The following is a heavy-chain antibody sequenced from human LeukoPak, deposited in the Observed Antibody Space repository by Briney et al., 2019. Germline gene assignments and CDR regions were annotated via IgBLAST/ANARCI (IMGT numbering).Heavy chain of an antibody. V-gene: IGHV4-4*07. CDR1: GASISSYY. D-gene: IGHD5-24*01. J-gene: IGHJ4*02. CDR2: IYTSGSA. CDR3: ARAGDGYKSEIEY. Sequence: PSETLSLTCTISGASISSYYWTWIRQPAGKGLEWIGRIYTSGSANYNPSLKSRVTMSVDTSKNQFSLKLTSVTAADTAVYYCARAGDGYKSEIEYRGEGTLVTVSS.